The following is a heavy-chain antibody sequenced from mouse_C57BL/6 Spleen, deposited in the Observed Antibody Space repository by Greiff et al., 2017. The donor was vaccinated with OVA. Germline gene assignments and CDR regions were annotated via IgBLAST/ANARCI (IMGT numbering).Heavy chain of an antibody. V-gene: IGHV3-6*01. D-gene: IGHD2-3*01. CDR2: ISYDGSN. CDR1: GYSITSGYY. J-gene: IGHJ3*01. CDR3: ARGEDGYFPWFAY. Sequence: VQLKESGPGLVKPSQSLSLTCSVTGYSITSGYYWNWIRQFPGNKLEWMGYISYDGSNNYNPSLKNRISITRDTSKNQFFLKLNSVTTEDTATYYCARGEDGYFPWFAYWGQGTLVTVSA.